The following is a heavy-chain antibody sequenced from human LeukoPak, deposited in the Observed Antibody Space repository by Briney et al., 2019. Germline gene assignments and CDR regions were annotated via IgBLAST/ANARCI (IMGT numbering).Heavy chain of an antibody. Sequence: GGSLRLSCAASGFTFSSFSMNWVRQAPGKGLEWASYISSSSRTIYYADSVKGRFTISRDNAKNSLYLQTNSLRAEDTAVYYCAREVKNWGQGTLVTVSS. J-gene: IGHJ4*02. CDR1: GFTFSSFS. CDR3: AREVKN. D-gene: IGHD2-21*01. V-gene: IGHV3-48*04. CDR2: ISSSSRTI.